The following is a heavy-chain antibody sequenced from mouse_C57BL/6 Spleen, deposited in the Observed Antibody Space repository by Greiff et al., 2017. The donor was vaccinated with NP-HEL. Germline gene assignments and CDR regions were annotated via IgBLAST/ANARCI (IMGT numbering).Heavy chain of an antibody. Sequence: LQESGAELVRPGASVTLSCKASGYTFTDYEMHWVKQTPVHGLEWIGAIDPETGGTAYNQKFKGKAILTADKSSSTAYMELRSLTSEDSAVYYCTRGGVTGVFDYWGQGTTLTVSS. D-gene: IGHD4-1*01. V-gene: IGHV1-15*01. CDR1: GYTFTDYE. J-gene: IGHJ2*01. CDR3: TRGGVTGVFDY. CDR2: IDPETGGT.